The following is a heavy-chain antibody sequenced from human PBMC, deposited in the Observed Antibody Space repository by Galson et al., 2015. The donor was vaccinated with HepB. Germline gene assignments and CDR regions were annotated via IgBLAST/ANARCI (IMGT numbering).Heavy chain of an antibody. CDR1: GFTFRKRW. CDR3: STDGGVTVAGIFDH. D-gene: IGHD6-13*01. V-gene: IGHV3-15*01. CDR2: FKSQSDGGTT. J-gene: IGHJ4*02. Sequence: SLRVEGVASGFTFRKRWWIWAGQAPGEGLGSVGGFKSQSDGGTTDYAAPVKGRFAISRDDSYNTVFLQMNSLEIEDTGVYYCSTDGGVTVAGIFDHWGQGTPVTVSS.